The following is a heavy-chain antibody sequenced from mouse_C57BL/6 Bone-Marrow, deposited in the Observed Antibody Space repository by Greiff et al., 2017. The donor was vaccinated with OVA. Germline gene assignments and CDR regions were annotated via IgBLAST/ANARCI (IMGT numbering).Heavy chain of an antibody. CDR3: AREGTSSLVRVLDY. J-gene: IGHJ2*01. V-gene: IGHV1-84*01. CDR1: GYTFTDYY. D-gene: IGHD2-14*01. Sequence: LMESGPELVKPGASVKISCKASGYTFTDYYINWVKQRPGQGLEWIGWIYPGSGNTKYNEKFKGKATLTVDTSSSTAYMQLSSLTSEDSAVYFCAREGTSSLVRVLDYWGQGTTLTVSS. CDR2: IYPGSGNT.